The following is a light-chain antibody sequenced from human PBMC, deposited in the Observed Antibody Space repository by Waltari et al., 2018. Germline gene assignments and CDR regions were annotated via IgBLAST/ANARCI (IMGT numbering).Light chain of an antibody. CDR3: ETWDSSLSAVV. CDR1: SSNVGQNF. CDR2: ENN. J-gene: IGLJ2*01. Sequence: QSVLTQPPSVSAAPGQKVIISCSGSSSNVGQNFVSWYQQLPRTAPQLLIYENNERPSGIPVRFSGSKAGTSATLDITGLQTGDEADYYCETWDSSLSAVVFGGGTKLTVL. V-gene: IGLV1-51*02.